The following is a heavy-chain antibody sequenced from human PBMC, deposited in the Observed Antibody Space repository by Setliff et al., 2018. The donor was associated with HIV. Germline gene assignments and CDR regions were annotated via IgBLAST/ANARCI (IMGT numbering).Heavy chain of an antibody. CDR2: ISTYNGNT. D-gene: IGHD3-16*01. J-gene: IGHJ4*02. CDR3: ARADVLLCDY. CDR1: GYTFTTYG. V-gene: IGHV1-18*01. Sequence: GASVKVSCKASGYTFTTYGITWVRQAPGQGLEWMGWISTYNGNTNYAQKFQGRVTITSDTSVSTAYMELRRLSSDDTAVYYCARADVLLCDYWGQGTLVTVS.